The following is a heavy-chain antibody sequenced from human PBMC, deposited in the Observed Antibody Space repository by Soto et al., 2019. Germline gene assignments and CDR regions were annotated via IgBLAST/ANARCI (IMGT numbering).Heavy chain of an antibody. D-gene: IGHD6-19*01. CDR3: TRVPGWYGKGIFDY. V-gene: IGHV3-30*04. J-gene: IGHJ4*02. Sequence: QVQLVESGGGVVQPGRSLRISCTASGFTFTDYSLHWVRQAPGNGLEWVALISSDGRKKYYADSVKGRFTISRDTSKNTMDLQRNSVKSEDTAVDYCTRVPGWYGKGIFDYWGQGTLVTVSS. CDR2: ISSDGRKK. CDR1: GFTFTDYS.